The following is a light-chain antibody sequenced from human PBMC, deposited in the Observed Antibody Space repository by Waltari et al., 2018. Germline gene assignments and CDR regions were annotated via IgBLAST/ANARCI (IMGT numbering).Light chain of an antibody. CDR1: SSNIGSNV. CDR3: ACWDDSLNGGV. J-gene: IGLJ3*02. CDR2: SSS. Sequence: QSVLTQPPSASGTPGQRVTISCSGGSSNIGSNVVTWYQQFPGTAPKLLIYSSSQRPSGVPDRFSGSNSGTSASLAISGLQSEDEADVYCACWDDSLNGGVFGGGTKLTVL. V-gene: IGLV1-44*01.